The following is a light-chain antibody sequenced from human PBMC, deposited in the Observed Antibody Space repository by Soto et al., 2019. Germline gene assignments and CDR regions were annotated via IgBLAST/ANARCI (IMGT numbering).Light chain of an antibody. Sequence: EIVMTQSPATLSVSPGERATLSCRASQSVSSNLAWYQQKPGQAPRLLIYGASTRATGIPARFSGSGSGTDFTLTISRLEPEDFAVYYCLQYAHWPPWTFGQGTKVDI. V-gene: IGKV3-15*01. CDR1: QSVSSN. CDR3: LQYAHWPPWT. J-gene: IGKJ1*01. CDR2: GAS.